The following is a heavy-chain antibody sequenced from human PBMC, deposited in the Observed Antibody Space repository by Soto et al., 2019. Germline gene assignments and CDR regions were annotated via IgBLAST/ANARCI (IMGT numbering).Heavy chain of an antibody. CDR2: IGSSDNII. Sequence: PGGALRLSCAASGFTFSDYYMSWIRQAPGKGLDWVSYIGSSDNIIYYADSVKGRFTISRDNAKNSLYLQMNSLRAEDTAVYYCARDLGYYESSGYFDYWGQGTLVTVSS. D-gene: IGHD3-22*01. CDR1: GFTFSDYY. CDR3: ARDLGYYESSGYFDY. V-gene: IGHV3-11*01. J-gene: IGHJ4*02.